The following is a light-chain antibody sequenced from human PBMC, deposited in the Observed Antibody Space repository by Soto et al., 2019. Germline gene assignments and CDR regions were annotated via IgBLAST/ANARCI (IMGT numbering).Light chain of an antibody. Sequence: SYELTQPPSVSVAPGKTARITCGGNNIGSKSVHWYQQKPGQAPVLVIYYDSDRPSGIPERFSGSNSGNTATLTISRVEAGDEADYYCQVWDSSSGVFGGGTKL. J-gene: IGLJ2*01. V-gene: IGLV3-21*04. CDR1: NIGSKS. CDR2: YDS. CDR3: QVWDSSSGV.